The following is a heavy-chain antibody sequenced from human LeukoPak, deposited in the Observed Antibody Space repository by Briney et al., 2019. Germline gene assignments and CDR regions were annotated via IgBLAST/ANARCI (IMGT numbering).Heavy chain of an antibody. CDR1: GGSISSSNYY. Sequence: PSETLSLTCTVSGGSISSSNYYWGWIRQPPGKGLEWIGTIYYSGNTYYHPSLKSRVTLLLDTSKNLFSLKVSSVTAADTAVYYCARATRSGYDAYYFDSWGQGTLVTVSS. D-gene: IGHD5-12*01. V-gene: IGHV4-39*07. CDR2: IYYSGNT. J-gene: IGHJ4*02. CDR3: ARATRSGYDAYYFDS.